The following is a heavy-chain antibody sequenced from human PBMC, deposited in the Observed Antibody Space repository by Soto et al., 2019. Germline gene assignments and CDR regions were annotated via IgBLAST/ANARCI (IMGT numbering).Heavy chain of an antibody. Sequence: PGGSLRLSCAASGFTFSSYSMNWVRQAPGKGLEWVSSISSSSSYIYYADSVKGRFTISRDNAKNSLYLQMNSLRAEDTAVYYCARDLLRFLEWPTPGWFDPWGQGTLVTVSS. J-gene: IGHJ5*02. CDR1: GFTFSSYS. CDR2: ISSSSSYI. V-gene: IGHV3-21*01. D-gene: IGHD3-3*01. CDR3: ARDLLRFLEWPTPGWFDP.